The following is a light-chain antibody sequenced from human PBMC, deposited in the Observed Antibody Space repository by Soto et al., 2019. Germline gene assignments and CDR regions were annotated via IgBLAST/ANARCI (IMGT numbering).Light chain of an antibody. CDR3: QQYYTTPWLT. CDR1: QSVLYSSNNKNY. J-gene: IGKJ4*01. Sequence: DIVMTQSPDSLAVSLGEGATINCRSSQSVLYSSNNKNYLAWYQQKPGQPPKLLIYWASTRESGVPDRFSGSGSGTDFTLTISSLQAEDVAVYYCQQYYTTPWLTFGGGTKVEIK. V-gene: IGKV4-1*01. CDR2: WAS.